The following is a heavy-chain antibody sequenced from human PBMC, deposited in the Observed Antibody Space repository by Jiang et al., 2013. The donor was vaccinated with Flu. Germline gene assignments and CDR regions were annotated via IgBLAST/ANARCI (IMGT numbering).Heavy chain of an antibody. J-gene: IGHJ5*02. Sequence: GLVKPSETLSLTCTVSGYSISSGYYWGWIRQPPGKGLEWIGSIYHSGSTYYNPSLKSRVTISVDTSKNQFSLKLSSVTAADTAVYCCARENTMVRGKFDPWGQGTLVTVSS. CDR3: ARENTMVRGKFDP. V-gene: IGHV4-38-2*02. CDR1: GYSISSGYY. CDR2: IYHSGST. D-gene: IGHD3-10*01.